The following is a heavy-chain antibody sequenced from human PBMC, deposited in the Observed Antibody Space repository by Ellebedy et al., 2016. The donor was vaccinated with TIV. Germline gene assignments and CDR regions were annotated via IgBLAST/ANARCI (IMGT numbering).Heavy chain of an antibody. Sequence: GGSLRLXXAASGLTFSSNWMNWVRQAPGKGLEWVANIKQDGSAKYYVGSVRGRFTISRDNAKNSLYLQMNSLRAEDTALYYCAKDINYYGSGLLEDLPENWGQGTLVTVSS. V-gene: IGHV3-7*03. CDR2: IKQDGSAK. D-gene: IGHD3-10*01. CDR3: AKDINYYGSGLLEDLPEN. CDR1: GLTFSSNW. J-gene: IGHJ4*02.